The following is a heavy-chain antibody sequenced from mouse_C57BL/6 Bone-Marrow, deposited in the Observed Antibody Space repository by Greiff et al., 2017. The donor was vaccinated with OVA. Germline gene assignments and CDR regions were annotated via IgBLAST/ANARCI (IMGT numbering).Heavy chain of an antibody. CDR1: GYTFTSYG. V-gene: IGHV1-58*01. CDR3: ANWDDAWCAY. J-gene: IGHJ3*01. CDR2: IYIGNGYT. Sequence: VQLQQSGAELVRPGSSVKLSCKTSGYTFTSYGINWVKQRPGQGLEWIGYIYIGNGYTEYNEKFKGQATMTSDKSSSTAYMQLSSLSSEDSAIYCCANWDDAWCAYWGQGTLVTVSA. D-gene: IGHD4-1*01.